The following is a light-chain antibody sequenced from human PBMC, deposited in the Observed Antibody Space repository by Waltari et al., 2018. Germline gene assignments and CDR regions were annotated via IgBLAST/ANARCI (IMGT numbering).Light chain of an antibody. CDR3: QQSYSLPWT. J-gene: IGKJ1*01. CDR2: AAS. Sequence: DIQMTQTPSSLSASVGDKVTITSRAGQTINKYLNWYQQKPGKAPRVLIYAASTLQSGVPSRFSGGGSGTDFTLTISSLQPEDFGTYFCQQSYSLPWTFGQGTKVEIE. CDR1: QTINKY. V-gene: IGKV1-39*01.